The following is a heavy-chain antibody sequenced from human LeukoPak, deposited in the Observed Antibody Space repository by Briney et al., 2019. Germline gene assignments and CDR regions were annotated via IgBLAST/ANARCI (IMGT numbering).Heavy chain of an antibody. V-gene: IGHV4-59*08. CDR3: ARYKFGYYGSGSNTQDEFDY. CDR1: GGSISSYY. Sequence: PSETLSLTCTVAGGSISSYYWSWIRQPPGKGLEWIGYIYYRGSTNYNPSLKSRVTMSVDTSKNQLSLKLSSVTAADTAVYYCARYKFGYYGSGSNTQDEFDYWGQGTLVTVSS. D-gene: IGHD3-10*01. J-gene: IGHJ4*02. CDR2: IYYRGST.